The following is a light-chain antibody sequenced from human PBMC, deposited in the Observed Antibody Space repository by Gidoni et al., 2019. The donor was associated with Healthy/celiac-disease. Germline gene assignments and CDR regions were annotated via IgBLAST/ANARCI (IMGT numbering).Light chain of an antibody. J-gene: IGKJ2*04. CDR3: QQSYSTPGS. Sequence: DIQMTQSPSSLSASVGDRVTITCRASQSISSYLNWYQQKPGKAPKLLIYAASSLQSGVPSRFSGSGSVTDFTLTISSLQPEDFATYYCQQSYSTPGSFXXXTKLEIK. CDR2: AAS. CDR1: QSISSY. V-gene: IGKV1-39*01.